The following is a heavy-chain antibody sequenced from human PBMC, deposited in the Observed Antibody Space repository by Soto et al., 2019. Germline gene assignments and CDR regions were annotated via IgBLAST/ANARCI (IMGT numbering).Heavy chain of an antibody. Sequence: ASVKVSCKXPGYTFTSYGIHWVRQAPGQRLEWMGWINAANGDTKYSPKFQGRVTITRDTSASTAYMELSSLRSEDTAVYYCVRRHVSATGIDWFDPWGQGTLVTVSS. CDR3: VRRHVSATGIDWFDP. V-gene: IGHV1-3*01. D-gene: IGHD6-13*01. J-gene: IGHJ5*02. CDR1: GYTFTSYG. CDR2: INAANGDT.